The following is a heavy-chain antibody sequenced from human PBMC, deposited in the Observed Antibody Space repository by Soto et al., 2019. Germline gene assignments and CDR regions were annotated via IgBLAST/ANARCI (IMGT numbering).Heavy chain of an antibody. D-gene: IGHD3-3*01. Sequence: SGPTLVNPTETLTLTCTVSGFSLSNARMGVSWIRQPPGKALEWLAHIFSNDEKSYSTSLKSRLTISKDTSKSQAVLTMTNMDPVDTATFYCARMLLFWSNPYYYYGMYVWARGTTVPVS. J-gene: IGHJ6*02. CDR1: GFSLSNARMG. CDR2: IFSNDEK. V-gene: IGHV2-26*01. CDR3: ARMLLFWSNPYYYYGMYV.